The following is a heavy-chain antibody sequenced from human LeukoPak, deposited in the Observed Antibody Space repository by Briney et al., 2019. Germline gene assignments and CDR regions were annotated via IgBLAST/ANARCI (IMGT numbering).Heavy chain of an antibody. CDR1: GFTFSSHW. CDR2: INGAGSST. Sequence: GGSLRLSCAASGFTFSSHWMHWVRQAPGKGLVWVSRINGAGSSTSYADSVKGRFTVSRDNANNSLFLQMNSLRAEDTAVYYCARGAYYFDYWGQGTLVTVSS. J-gene: IGHJ4*02. V-gene: IGHV3-74*01. CDR3: ARGAYYFDY.